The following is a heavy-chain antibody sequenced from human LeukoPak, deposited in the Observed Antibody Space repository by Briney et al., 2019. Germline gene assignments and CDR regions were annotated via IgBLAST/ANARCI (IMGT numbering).Heavy chain of an antibody. V-gene: IGHV3-7*01. CDR3: ARDSSFDAFDI. CDR2: IKQDGSEK. CDR1: GFTFSSYW. J-gene: IGHJ3*02. D-gene: IGHD6-6*01. Sequence: GGSLRLFCAASGFTFSSYWMSWVRQAPGKGLAWVANIKQDGSEKYYVDSVKGRFTISRDNAKNSLYLQMNSLRAEDTAVYYCARDSSFDAFDIWGQGTMVTVSS.